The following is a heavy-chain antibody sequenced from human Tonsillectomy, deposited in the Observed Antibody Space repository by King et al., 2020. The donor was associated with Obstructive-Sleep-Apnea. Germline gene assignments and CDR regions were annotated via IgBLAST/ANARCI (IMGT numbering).Heavy chain of an antibody. V-gene: IGHV4-59*01. CDR3: ARALDWFDP. Sequence: QLQESGPGLVKPSETLSLTCTVSGCSISSYVWSWIRQPPGKGLEGIGYIDSSGSTNYNPTLKSRVTISVDTSKNQFSLKLSSVTAADTAVYYCARALDWFDPWGQGTLVTVSS. CDR2: IDSSGST. CDR1: GCSISSYV. J-gene: IGHJ5*02.